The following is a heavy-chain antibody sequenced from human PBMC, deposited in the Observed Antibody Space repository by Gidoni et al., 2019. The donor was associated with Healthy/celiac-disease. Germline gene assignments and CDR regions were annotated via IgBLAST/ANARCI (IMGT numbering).Heavy chain of an antibody. CDR1: GCTCSSYG. V-gene: IGHV3-7*04. D-gene: IGHD2-2*01. Sequence: EVQLVESGGGLVQPGGSLRLSCAASGCTCSSYGMSRVRQAPGKGLEWVANIKQDGSEKYYVDSVKGRFTISRDNAKNSLYLQMNSLRAEDTAVYYCARVRWGYCSSTSCYWERKYYFDYWGQGTLVTVSS. J-gene: IGHJ4*02. CDR3: ARVRWGYCSSTSCYWERKYYFDY. CDR2: IKQDGSEK.